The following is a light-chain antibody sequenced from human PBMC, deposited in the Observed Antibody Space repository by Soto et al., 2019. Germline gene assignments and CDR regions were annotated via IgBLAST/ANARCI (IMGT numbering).Light chain of an antibody. J-gene: IGLJ1*01. CDR3: SSFVCSSRLYV. CDR1: SDDVGGYNY. V-gene: IGLV2-14*03. CDR2: DVT. Sequence: QSVLTQPASVSGSPGQSITISCTGTSDDVGGYNYVSWYQQHPGKVPQLIVYDVTNRPSGVSIRFSGSKSGNTASLTISGLQAEDEADYYCSSFVCSSRLYVFGTGTKVT.